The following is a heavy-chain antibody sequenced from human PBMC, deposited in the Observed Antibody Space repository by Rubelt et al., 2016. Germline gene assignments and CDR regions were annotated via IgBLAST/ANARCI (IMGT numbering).Heavy chain of an antibody. CDR3: ARGDGYTFGY. Sequence: QGQLVQSGAEVKKPGASVKVSCKASGYTFTGYYMHWVRQAPGQGLEWMGRNNPNSGGTNYAQKFQGRVTMTREPSISTAYMYRSRLGSGDTAVYYCARGDGYTFGYWGQGTLVTVSS. J-gene: IGHJ4*02. V-gene: IGHV1-2*06. D-gene: IGHD5-24*01. CDR1: GYTFTGYY. CDR2: NNPNSGGT.